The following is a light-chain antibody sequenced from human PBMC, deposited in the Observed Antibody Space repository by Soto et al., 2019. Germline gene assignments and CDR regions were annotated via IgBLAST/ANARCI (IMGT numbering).Light chain of an antibody. J-gene: IGLJ2*01. CDR2: DDN. Sequence: QSVLTQPPSVSAAPGQKVTISCSGSNSNIGNNYVSWYQQLPGTAPKLLIYDDNKRPSGIPDRFSGSKSGTSATLCITGLQTGDEADYYRGTWDSSLRAGQIGGGTKLTVL. V-gene: IGLV1-51*01. CDR1: NSNIGNNY. CDR3: GTWDSSLRAGQ.